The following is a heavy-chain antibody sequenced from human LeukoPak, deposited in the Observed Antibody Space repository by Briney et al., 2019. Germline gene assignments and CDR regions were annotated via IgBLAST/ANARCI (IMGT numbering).Heavy chain of an antibody. CDR2: ISSSSSYI. CDR3: AELGITMIGGV. D-gene: IGHD3-10*02. Sequence: GGSLRLSCAASGFTFSSYSMNWVRQAPGKGLEWVSSISSSSSYIYYADSVKGRFTISRDNAKNSLYLQMNSLRAEDTAVYYCAELGITMIGGVWGEGTTVTISS. J-gene: IGHJ6*04. V-gene: IGHV3-21*01. CDR1: GFTFSSYS.